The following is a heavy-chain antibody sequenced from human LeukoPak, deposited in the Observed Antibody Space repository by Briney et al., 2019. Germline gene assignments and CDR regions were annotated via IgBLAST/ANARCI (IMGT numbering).Heavy chain of an antibody. CDR2: MNPNSGNT. Sequence: GASVKVSCKASGGTFSSYAISWVRQAPGQGLEWMGGMNPNSGNTGYAQKFQGRVTITRNTSISTAYMELSSLRSEDTAVYYCARVPAASDYWGQGTLVTVSS. CDR3: ARVPAASDY. D-gene: IGHD2-2*01. V-gene: IGHV1-8*03. J-gene: IGHJ4*02. CDR1: GGTFSSYA.